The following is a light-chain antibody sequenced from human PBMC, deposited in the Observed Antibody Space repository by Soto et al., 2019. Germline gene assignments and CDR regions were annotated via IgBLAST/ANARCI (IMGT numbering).Light chain of an antibody. Sequence: QSALAQPRSVSGSPGRSVTISCTGTSSDVGGYNYASWYQQRPGKAPKLMIYDVSKRPSGVPDRFSGSRSGNTASLTISGLQAEDEADYYCCSYAGSSLYVFGTGTKVTVL. CDR3: CSYAGSSLYV. J-gene: IGLJ1*01. CDR1: SSDVGGYNY. CDR2: DVS. V-gene: IGLV2-11*01.